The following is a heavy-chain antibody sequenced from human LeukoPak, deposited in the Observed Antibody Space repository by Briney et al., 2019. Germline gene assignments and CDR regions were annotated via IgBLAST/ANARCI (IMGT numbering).Heavy chain of an antibody. CDR2: MNPNSGNT. J-gene: IGHJ4*02. D-gene: IGHD6-6*01. CDR3: ARGLRPTYYSSSELFDY. V-gene: IGHV1-8*01. CDR1: GYTFTSYD. Sequence: ASVKVSCKASGYTFTSYDINWVRQATGQGLEWMGWMNPNSGNTGYAQKFQGRVTMTRNTSISTAYMELSSLRSEDTAVYYCARGLRPTYYSSSELFDYWGQGTLVTVSS.